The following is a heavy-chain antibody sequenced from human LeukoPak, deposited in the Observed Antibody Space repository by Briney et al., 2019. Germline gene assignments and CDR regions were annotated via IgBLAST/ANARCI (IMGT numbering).Heavy chain of an antibody. Sequence: ASETLSLTCTVSGYSISSGYYWVWIRQPPGKGLEWIGSIYRSGSTNYNPSLKSRVTISVDTSKNQFSLRLSSVTADDTAVYYCAREDRITAMGTFDYWGQGTLVTVSS. V-gene: IGHV4-38-2*02. CDR3: AREDRITAMGTFDY. CDR1: GYSISSGYY. CDR2: IYRSGST. D-gene: IGHD5-18*01. J-gene: IGHJ4*02.